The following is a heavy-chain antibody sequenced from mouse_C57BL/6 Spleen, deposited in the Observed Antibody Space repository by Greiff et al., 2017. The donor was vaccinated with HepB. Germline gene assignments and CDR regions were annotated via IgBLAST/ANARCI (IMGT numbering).Heavy chain of an antibody. D-gene: IGHD2-4*01. J-gene: IGHJ2*01. V-gene: IGHV5-4*03. CDR2: ISDGGSYT. CDR3: ARGVYDYPYYFDY. Sequence: EVKVVESGGGLVKPGGSLKLSCAASGFTFSSYAMSWVRQTPEKRLEWVATISDGGSYTYYPDNVKGRFTISRDNAKNNLYLQMSHLKSEDTAMYYCARGVYDYPYYFDYWGQGTTLTVSS. CDR1: GFTFSSYA.